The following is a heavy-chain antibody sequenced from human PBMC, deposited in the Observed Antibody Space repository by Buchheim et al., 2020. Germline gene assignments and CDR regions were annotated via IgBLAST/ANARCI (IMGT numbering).Heavy chain of an antibody. CDR1: GYTFTSYD. D-gene: IGHD2-15*01. J-gene: IGHJ6*02. Sequence: QVQLVQSGAEVKKPGASVKVSCKASGYTFTSYDINWVRQATGQGLEWMGWMNPNSGNTGYAQKFQGRVTMTRNTSISTAYMELSSLRSEDTAVYYCARGGVDVVVVAATPGGDYYGMDVWGQGTT. V-gene: IGHV1-8*01. CDR3: ARGGVDVVVVAATPGGDYYGMDV. CDR2: MNPNSGNT.